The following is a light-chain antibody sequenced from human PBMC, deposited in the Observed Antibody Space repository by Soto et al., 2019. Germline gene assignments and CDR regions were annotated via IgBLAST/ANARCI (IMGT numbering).Light chain of an antibody. Sequence: LTQPPSASGSPGQSVTIAFTGTSSDVGGYNYVSWYQQHPGKAPKVIIYEVSKRPSGVPDRFSGSKSGSTASLTVSGLQAEDEADYYCSSYAVTNIFVFGTGTKVTVL. CDR3: SSYAVTNIFV. CDR2: EVS. J-gene: IGLJ1*01. CDR1: SSDVGGYNY. V-gene: IGLV2-8*01.